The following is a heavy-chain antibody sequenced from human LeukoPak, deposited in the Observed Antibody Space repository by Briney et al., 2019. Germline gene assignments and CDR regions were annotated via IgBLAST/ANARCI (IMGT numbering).Heavy chain of an antibody. V-gene: IGHV1-2*06. CDR2: INPNSGGT. Sequence: ASVKVSCKASGYTFTGYYMHWVRQAPGQGLEWMGRINPNSGGTNYAQKFQGRVTMTRDTSISTAYMELSSLRSEDTAVYYCARDLTMIAPEDAFDIWGQGTMVTVSS. D-gene: IGHD3-22*01. J-gene: IGHJ3*02. CDR1: GYTFTGYY. CDR3: ARDLTMIAPEDAFDI.